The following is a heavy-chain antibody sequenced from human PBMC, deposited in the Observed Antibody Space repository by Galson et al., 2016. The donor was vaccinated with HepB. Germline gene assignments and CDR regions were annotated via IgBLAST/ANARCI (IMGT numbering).Heavy chain of an antibody. D-gene: IGHD2/OR15-2a*01. CDR3: ARQNSRGLVWRNYLDY. CDR2: ISTRATT. J-gene: IGHJ4*02. Sequence: SETLSLTCSVSGVSFSDFYWNWIRQRPGEGLEWIGYISTRATTIYNPSLRSRVTISLDTSKSQFFLRMSSVTAADTAIYYCARQNSRGLVWRNYLDYWGQGSLVTVSS. CDR1: GVSFSDFY. V-gene: IGHV4-4*08.